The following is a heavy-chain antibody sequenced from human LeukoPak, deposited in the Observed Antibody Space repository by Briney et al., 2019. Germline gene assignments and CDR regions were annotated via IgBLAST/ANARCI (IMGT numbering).Heavy chain of an antibody. J-gene: IGHJ5*02. CDR2: ITGSGGST. V-gene: IGHV3-23*01. D-gene: IGHD2-21*02. CDR1: GFTFSNYA. Sequence: PGGSLRLSCAASGFTFSNYAMTWVRQAPGKGLQWVSSITGSGGSTYYADSVKGRFTISRDNSKNTVYLQMNSLRVDDTAVYYCAKEGQFSVTPNAWGQGALVTVS. CDR3: AKEGQFSVTPNA.